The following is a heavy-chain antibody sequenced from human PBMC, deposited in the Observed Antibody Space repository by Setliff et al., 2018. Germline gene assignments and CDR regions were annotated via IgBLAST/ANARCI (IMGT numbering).Heavy chain of an antibody. Sequence: TGGSLRLSCAAPELIFSHTWMNWVRQAPGKGLEWVGRIKGQTDGGTTDYAAPVKGRFSISRDDSKNTVYLQMNSLKTEDTAVYYCTTGYISGYYIGHWGLGTLVTVSS. V-gene: IGHV3-15*01. CDR1: ELIFSHTW. J-gene: IGHJ4*02. CDR3: TTGYISGYYIGH. CDR2: IKGQTDGGTT. D-gene: IGHD6-19*01.